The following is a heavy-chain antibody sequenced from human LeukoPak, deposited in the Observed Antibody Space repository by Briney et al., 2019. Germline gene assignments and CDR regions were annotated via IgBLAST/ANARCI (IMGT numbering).Heavy chain of an antibody. CDR2: ISGSGGST. CDR1: GFTFSSYA. J-gene: IGHJ4*02. V-gene: IGHV3-23*01. D-gene: IGHD1-26*01. Sequence: GGSLRLSCAGSGFTFSSYAMSWVRQAPGKGLEWVSAISGSGGSTYYADSVKGRFTISRDNSKNTLYLQMNSLRAEDTAVYYCAKDDSGSYQPGVDYWGQGTLVTVSS. CDR3: AKDDSGSYQPGVDY.